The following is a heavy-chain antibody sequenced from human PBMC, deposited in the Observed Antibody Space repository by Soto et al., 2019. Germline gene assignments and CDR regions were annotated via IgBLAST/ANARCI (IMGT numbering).Heavy chain of an antibody. CDR1: GFTFSSYA. CDR2: ISGSGGST. J-gene: IGHJ3*02. V-gene: IGHV3-23*01. Sequence: GGSLRLSCAASGFTFSSYAMSWVRQAPGKGLEWVSAISGSGGSTYYADSVKGRFTISRGNSKNTLYLQMNSLKAEDTAVYYCAKDGLPSPPPHAFDIWGQGTMVTVSS. CDR3: AKDGLPSPPPHAFDI.